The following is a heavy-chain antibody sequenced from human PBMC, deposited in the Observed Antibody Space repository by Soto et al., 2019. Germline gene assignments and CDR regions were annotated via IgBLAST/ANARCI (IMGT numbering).Heavy chain of an antibody. CDR2: ISAYNGNT. J-gene: IGHJ3*02. CDR1: GYTFTSYG. CDR3: ARDMYSSSPGPDAFDI. Sequence: GESLKISCKASGYTFTSYGISWVRQAPGQGLEWMGWISAYNGNTNYAQKLQGRVTMTTDTSTSTAYMELRSLRSDDTAVYYCARDMYSSSPGPDAFDIWGQGTMVTVSS. V-gene: IGHV1-18*01. D-gene: IGHD6-6*01.